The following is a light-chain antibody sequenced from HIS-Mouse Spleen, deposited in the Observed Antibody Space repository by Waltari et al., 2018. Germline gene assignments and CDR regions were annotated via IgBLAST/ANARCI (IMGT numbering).Light chain of an antibody. Sequence: QSALTQPASVSGSPGQSIPISCTGTSSDVGGYNYASCYQQHPGKAPKLMIYEVSNRPSGVSNRVSGSKSGNTASLTISGLQAEDEADYYCSSYTSSSTLVVFGGGTKLTVL. J-gene: IGLJ2*01. CDR1: SSDVGGYNY. V-gene: IGLV2-14*01. CDR2: EVS. CDR3: SSYTSSSTLVV.